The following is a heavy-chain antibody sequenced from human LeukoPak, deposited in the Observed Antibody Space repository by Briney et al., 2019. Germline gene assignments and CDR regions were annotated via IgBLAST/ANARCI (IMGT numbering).Heavy chain of an antibody. D-gene: IGHD3-16*01. Sequence: GGSLRLSCEGSGYSFSSFWMHWVRQAPGEGLVWVSRLNEDGGITNYADFAKGRFTISRDNARNTLYLQMNSLSADDTAVCYCTRDIGGRSAYWGQGAQVTVSS. CDR1: GYSFSSFW. J-gene: IGHJ4*02. CDR2: LNEDGGIT. CDR3: TRDIGGRSAY. V-gene: IGHV3-74*01.